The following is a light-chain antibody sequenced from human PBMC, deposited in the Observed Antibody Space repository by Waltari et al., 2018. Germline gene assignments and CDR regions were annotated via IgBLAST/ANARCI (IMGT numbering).Light chain of an antibody. Sequence: EIVMTQSPGTLSVSPGESATLSCRASQSVRSDLAWYQQKPGQAPRLLIFGASTRATGIPARFSGSGSGTEFTLTISSLQSEDFAVYYCQQYNNWPRTFGQGTKVEI. J-gene: IGKJ1*01. CDR3: QQYNNWPRT. V-gene: IGKV3-15*01. CDR1: QSVRSD. CDR2: GAS.